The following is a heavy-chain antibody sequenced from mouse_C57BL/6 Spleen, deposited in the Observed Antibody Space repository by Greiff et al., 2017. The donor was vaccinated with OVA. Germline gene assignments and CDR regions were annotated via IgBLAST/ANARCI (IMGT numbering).Heavy chain of an antibody. CDR2: FYPGSGST. CDR1: GYTFTEYT. CDR3: ARHKEHGYGYDTEALDY. J-gene: IGHJ4*01. D-gene: IGHD2-2*01. Sequence: QVQLKQSGAELVKPGASVKLSCKASGYTFTEYTIHWVKQRPGQGLEWIGWFYPGSGSTKYHEKFKDKATLTADKSSSTAYMQLSRLTYEDSAVSVCARHKEHGYGYDTEALDYWGPGTSVTVSS. V-gene: IGHV1-62-2*01.